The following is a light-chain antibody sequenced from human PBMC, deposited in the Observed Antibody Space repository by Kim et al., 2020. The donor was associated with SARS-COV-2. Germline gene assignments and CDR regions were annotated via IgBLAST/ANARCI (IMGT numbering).Light chain of an antibody. CDR3: QQYGASPH. CDR1: QRLSSSY. Sequence: EIELTQSPATLSLSPGERATLSCRASQRLSSSYLAWYQHKSGLAPRLLIYAVSSRATGVPDRFSGSGSGTDFTLTISRLDPEDFAVYYCQQYGASPHFGQGPRLEIK. CDR2: AVS. J-gene: IGKJ5*01. V-gene: IGKV3-20*01.